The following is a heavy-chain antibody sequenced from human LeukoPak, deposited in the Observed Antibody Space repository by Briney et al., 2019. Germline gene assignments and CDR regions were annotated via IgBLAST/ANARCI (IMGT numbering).Heavy chain of an antibody. D-gene: IGHD1-26*01. CDR2: ISWNSGSI. Sequence: GGSLRLSCAASGFTFDDYAMHWVRQAPGKGLGWVSGISWNSGSIGYADSVKGRFTISRDNAKNSLYLQMNSLRAEDTALYYCAKGPYYFSGSYYGLFDYWGQGTLVTVS. CDR3: AKGPYYFSGSYYGLFDY. V-gene: IGHV3-9*01. CDR1: GFTFDDYA. J-gene: IGHJ4*02.